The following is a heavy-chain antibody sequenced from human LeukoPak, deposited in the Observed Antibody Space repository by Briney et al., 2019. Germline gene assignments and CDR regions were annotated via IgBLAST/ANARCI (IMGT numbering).Heavy chain of an antibody. CDR1: GFTFSSYA. V-gene: IGHV3-23*01. D-gene: IGHD6-6*01. CDR3: AKEYSSWHQYYFDY. J-gene: IGHJ4*02. CDR2: ISGRGDGT. Sequence: GGSLRLSCAASGFTFSSYAMSWVRQAPGKGLEWVSGISGRGDGTFYADSMKGRFTISRDNSKNTLYLQMNSLRAEDTAVYYCAKEYSSWHQYYFDYWGQGTLVTVSS.